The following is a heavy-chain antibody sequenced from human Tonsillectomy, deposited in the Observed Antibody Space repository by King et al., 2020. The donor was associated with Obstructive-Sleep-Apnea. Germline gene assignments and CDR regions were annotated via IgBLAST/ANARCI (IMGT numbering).Heavy chain of an antibody. V-gene: IGHV1-69*06. CDR3: AREGYNYGYALDF. Sequence: QLVQSGAELKKPGSSVKVSCQVSGGAFSNYGISWLRQAPGQGLEWMGGIIPIFGTSNYPQNFQGRVTFTADKATNTVYMELGSLTSDDTAVYYCAREGYNYGYALDFWGQGTLVTVST. CDR2: IIPIFGTS. J-gene: IGHJ4*02. CDR1: GGAFSNYG. D-gene: IGHD5-18*01.